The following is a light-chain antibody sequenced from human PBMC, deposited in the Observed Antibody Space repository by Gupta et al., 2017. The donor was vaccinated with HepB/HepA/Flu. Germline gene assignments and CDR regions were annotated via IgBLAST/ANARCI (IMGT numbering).Light chain of an antibody. CDR2: DVS. CDR3: SSYTSIGTPYV. J-gene: IGLJ1*01. CDR1: SSDVGGYNF. V-gene: IGLV2-14*03. Sequence: QSALTQPASVSGSPGQSITISCTGSSSDVGGYNFVSWYHQHPDKAPKLMIYDVSNRPSGVSNRFSGSKSGTTASLTISGLQAEDEADYYCSSYTSIGTPYVFGTGTKVTVL.